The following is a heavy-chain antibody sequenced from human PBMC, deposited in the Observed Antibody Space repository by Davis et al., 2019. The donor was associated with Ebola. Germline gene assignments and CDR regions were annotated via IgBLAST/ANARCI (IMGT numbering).Heavy chain of an antibody. J-gene: IGHJ4*02. Sequence: SETLSLTCTVSGGSISSYYWSWIRQPPGKGLEWIGEINHRGSTNYNPSLKSRVTISLDASKNQFSLKLNSVTAADTAVYYCSTDYGASWGRGTLVTVSP. V-gene: IGHV4-34*01. CDR3: STDYGAS. D-gene: IGHD4-17*01. CDR1: GGSISSYY. CDR2: INHRGST.